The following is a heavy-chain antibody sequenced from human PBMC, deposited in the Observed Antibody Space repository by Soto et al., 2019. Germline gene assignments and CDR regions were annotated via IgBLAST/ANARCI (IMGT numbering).Heavy chain of an antibody. Sequence: GESLKISCAASGFTFRSYTMSWVRQAPWKGLEWVSTISGSGSSTYSADSVKGRFTISRGNSNNTLYLQMNSLRAEDTAVYYCAKDPTSYDSSAQFDSWGQGTLVTVSS. D-gene: IGHD3-22*01. CDR1: GFTFRSYT. J-gene: IGHJ4*02. CDR2: ISGSGSST. CDR3: AKDPTSYDSSAQFDS. V-gene: IGHV3-23*01.